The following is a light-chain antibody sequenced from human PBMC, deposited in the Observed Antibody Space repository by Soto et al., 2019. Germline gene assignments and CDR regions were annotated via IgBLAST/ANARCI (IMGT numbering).Light chain of an antibody. CDR1: RTIYTY. CDR2: VAS. Sequence: DIQMTQSPASLSASVGDRVTITCRASRTIYTYLNWYQQRPGQPPPHLIYVASTLQSVFPSRFNGRGFGKDFTLTLMSLQPEEFATDACLHTFNTPRTFGRGTGLEVK. CDR3: LHTFNTPRT. J-gene: IGKJ2*02. V-gene: IGKV1-39*01.